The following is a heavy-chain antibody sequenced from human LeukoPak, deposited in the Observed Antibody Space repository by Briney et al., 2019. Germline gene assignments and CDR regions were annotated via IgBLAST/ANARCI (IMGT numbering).Heavy chain of an antibody. D-gene: IGHD4-17*01. CDR1: GFTSSSYE. Sequence: PGGSLRLSCAASGFTSSSYEIHWVRQAPGKGLEWVSYISSSGSTIKYADSVKGRFTISRDNSKNTLYLQMNRLSAEDTAIYYCARGPGVTTLYYYYYMDVWGKGTTVTISS. J-gene: IGHJ6*03. V-gene: IGHV3-48*03. CDR3: ARGPGVTTLYYYYYMDV. CDR2: ISSSGSTI.